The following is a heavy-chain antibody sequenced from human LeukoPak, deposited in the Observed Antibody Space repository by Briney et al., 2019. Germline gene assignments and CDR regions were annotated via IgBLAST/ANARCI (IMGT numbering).Heavy chain of an antibody. Sequence: PSETLSLTCTVSGGSISSYYWSWIRQPPGKGLEWIGYIYYSGSTNYNPSLKSRVTISVDTSKNQFSLKLSSVTAADTAVYYCARESNQGIAARPRYYYYMDVWGKGTTVTVSS. J-gene: IGHJ6*03. CDR3: ARESNQGIAARPRYYYYMDV. CDR2: IYYSGST. V-gene: IGHV4-59*12. CDR1: GGSISSYY. D-gene: IGHD6-6*01.